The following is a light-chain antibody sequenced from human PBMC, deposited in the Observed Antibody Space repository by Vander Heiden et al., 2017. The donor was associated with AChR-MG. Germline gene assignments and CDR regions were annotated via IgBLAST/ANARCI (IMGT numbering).Light chain of an antibody. Sequence: QSALTQPRSVSGSPGQSVTISCTGTSTDVGTYNYVSCYQQHPGNAPKLMIYDATKRPSGVPDRFSGSKSGTTASPTISGLQAEDEADYYCCSYARSYTWVFVGGTKLTVL. CDR3: CSYARSYTWV. J-gene: IGLJ3*02. CDR1: STDVGTYNY. CDR2: DAT. V-gene: IGLV2-11*01.